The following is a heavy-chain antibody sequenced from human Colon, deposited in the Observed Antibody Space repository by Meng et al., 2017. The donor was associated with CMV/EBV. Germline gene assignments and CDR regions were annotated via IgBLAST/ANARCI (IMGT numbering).Heavy chain of an antibody. V-gene: IGHV1-2*02. CDR1: GYTFSDYY. Sequence: QEQLMQSGAGVKEPGASVKGSCKTSGYTFSDYYMHWVRQAPGQGLEWMGWIRSDGSATNYAQKFRGRVTMTRDASVSTAYMELSGLTSDDTAVYFCVRSSGWSLFDYWGPGALVTVSS. J-gene: IGHJ4*02. D-gene: IGHD6-19*01. CDR2: IRSDGSAT. CDR3: VRSSGWSLFDY.